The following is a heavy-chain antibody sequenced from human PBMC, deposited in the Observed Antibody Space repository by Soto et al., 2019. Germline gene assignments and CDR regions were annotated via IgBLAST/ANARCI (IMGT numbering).Heavy chain of an antibody. CDR1: GGTFSNHA. D-gene: IGHD3-22*01. CDR3: ARGPDRSGFYLFDY. CDR2: IIPISGTT. J-gene: IGHJ4*02. Sequence: QVQLVQSGAEVKKPGSSVKVSCKASGGTFSNHAFSWVRQAPGQGLEWMGGIIPISGTTNYAQKFQGRVTITADQSTSTVYMELSSLSSEDTAVYYCARGPDRSGFYLFDYWGQGTLVTVSS. V-gene: IGHV1-69*01.